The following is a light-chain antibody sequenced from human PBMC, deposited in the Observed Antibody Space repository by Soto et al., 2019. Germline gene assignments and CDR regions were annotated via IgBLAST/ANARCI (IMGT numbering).Light chain of an antibody. J-gene: IGKJ2*01. Sequence: DIQMTQSPSSLSASVGDRVTITCRASQGISTYLAWYLQKPGKVPKLLIYAASTLQSGVPSRFSGSGSGTDFTLTISSLQHEDGGTYYCQKYNSAPHTFGQGTKLEIK. CDR3: QKYNSAPHT. CDR1: QGISTY. CDR2: AAS. V-gene: IGKV1-27*01.